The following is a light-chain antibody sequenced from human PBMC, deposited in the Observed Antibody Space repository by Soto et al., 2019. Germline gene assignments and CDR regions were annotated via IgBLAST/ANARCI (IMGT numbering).Light chain of an antibody. V-gene: IGKV3-15*01. Sequence: EIVMTQSPATLSVSPGERATLSCRASQSVSTELAWYQQKPGQPPRLLIYSASTRATGVPARFTGSGSGSEFTLTISGLQSEDFAVYYCQQGHNWPLTFGQGTRLGI. CDR2: SAS. CDR1: QSVSTE. J-gene: IGKJ2*01. CDR3: QQGHNWPLT.